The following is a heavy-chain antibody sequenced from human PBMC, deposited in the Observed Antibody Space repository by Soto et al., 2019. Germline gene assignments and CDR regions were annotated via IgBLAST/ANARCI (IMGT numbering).Heavy chain of an antibody. CDR1: GFTFSSYS. Sequence: PGGSLRLSCAASGFTFSSYSMNWVRQAPGKGLEWVSSISSSSSYIYYADSVKGRFTISRDNAKNSLYLQMNSLRAEDTAVYYRARDLIVVVPAAMVFGMDVWGQGTTVTVSS. V-gene: IGHV3-21*01. J-gene: IGHJ6*02. CDR3: ARDLIVVVPAAMVFGMDV. CDR2: ISSSSSYI. D-gene: IGHD2-2*01.